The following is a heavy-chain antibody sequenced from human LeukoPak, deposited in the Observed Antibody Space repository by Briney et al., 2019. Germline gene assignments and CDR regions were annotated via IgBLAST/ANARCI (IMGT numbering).Heavy chain of an antibody. Sequence: PGGSLRLSCAASGFTFSSYSMNWVRQAPGKGLEWVSSISSSSSYIYYADSVKGRFTISRDNAKNSLYLQMNSLRAEDTAVYYCARDLGGNTSPFDYWGQGTLVTVSS. CDR1: GFTFSSYS. J-gene: IGHJ4*02. CDR3: ARDLGGNTSPFDY. CDR2: ISSSSSYI. D-gene: IGHD4-23*01. V-gene: IGHV3-21*01.